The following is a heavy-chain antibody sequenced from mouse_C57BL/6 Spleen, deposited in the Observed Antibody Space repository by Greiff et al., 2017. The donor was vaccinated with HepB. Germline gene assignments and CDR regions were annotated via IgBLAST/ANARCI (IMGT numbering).Heavy chain of an antibody. Sequence: EVQLVESGPGMVKPSQSLSLTCTVTGYSITSGYDWHWIRHFPGNKLEWMGYISYSGSTNYNPSLKSRISITHDTSKNHFFLKLNSVTTEDTATYYCARSYYYGSGGFAYWGQGTLVTVSA. CDR1: GYSITSGYD. CDR3: ARSYYYGSGGFAY. V-gene: IGHV3-1*01. CDR2: ISYSGST. D-gene: IGHD1-1*01. J-gene: IGHJ3*01.